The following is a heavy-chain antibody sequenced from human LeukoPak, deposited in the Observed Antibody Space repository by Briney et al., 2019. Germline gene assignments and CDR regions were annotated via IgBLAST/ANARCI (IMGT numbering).Heavy chain of an antibody. D-gene: IGHD4-11*01. J-gene: IGHJ4*02. CDR1: GFTFHNHG. Sequence: GGSPRLSCEASGFTFHNHGMSWVRQAPGKGLEWISVISGSSMSTYYADSVKGRFTASRDNSKNTVYLQMSSLRVEDSAIYYCGKDSRPSVTTFRSRWTDYWGQGILVTVSS. CDR2: ISGSSMST. V-gene: IGHV3-23*01. CDR3: GKDSRPSVTTFRSRWTDY.